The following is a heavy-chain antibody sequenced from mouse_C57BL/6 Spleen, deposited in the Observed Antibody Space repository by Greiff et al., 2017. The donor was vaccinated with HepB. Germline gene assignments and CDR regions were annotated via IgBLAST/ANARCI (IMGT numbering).Heavy chain of an antibody. CDR3: TTWGVSRYFDV. CDR2: IDPENGDT. Sequence: EVQLVESGAELVRPGASVKLSCTASGFNIKDDYMHWVKQRPEQGLEWIGWIDPENGDTEYASKFQGKATITADTSSNTAYLQLSSLTSEDTAVYYCTTWGVSRYFDVWGTGTTVTVSS. J-gene: IGHJ1*03. D-gene: IGHD6-2*01. V-gene: IGHV14-4*01. CDR1: GFNIKDDY.